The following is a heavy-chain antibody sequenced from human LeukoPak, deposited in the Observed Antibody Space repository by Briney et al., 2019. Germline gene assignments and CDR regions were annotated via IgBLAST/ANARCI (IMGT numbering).Heavy chain of an antibody. CDR1: GFTFSSYW. V-gene: IGHV3-74*01. J-gene: IGHJ6*03. CDR2: INSDGSST. D-gene: IGHD6-19*01. Sequence: PGGSLRLSCAASGFTFSSYWMHWVRQAPGKGLVWVSRINSDGSSTSYADSVKGRFTISRDNAKNSLYLQMNSLRAEDTAVYYCARVPTVAGTYYYMDVWGKGTTVTVSS. CDR3: ARVPTVAGTYYYMDV.